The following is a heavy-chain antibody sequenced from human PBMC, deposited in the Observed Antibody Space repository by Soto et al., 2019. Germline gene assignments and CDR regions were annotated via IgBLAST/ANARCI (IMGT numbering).Heavy chain of an antibody. CDR1: GYTFTSYG. J-gene: IGHJ3*02. CDR3: ATPTMIVAATDALEI. V-gene: IGHV1-18*04. Sequence: ASVKVSCKASGYTFTSYGISWVRQAPGQGLEWMGWISAYNGNTNYAQKLQGRVTMTTDTSTRTAYMELRSLRSDDTAVYYCATPTMIVAATDALEIWGQGKMGTV. CDR2: ISAYNGNT. D-gene: IGHD3-22*01.